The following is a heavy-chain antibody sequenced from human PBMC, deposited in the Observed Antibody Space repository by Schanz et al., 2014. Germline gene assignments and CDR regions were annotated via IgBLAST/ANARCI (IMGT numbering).Heavy chain of an antibody. CDR3: AKSQGSSFDS. D-gene: IGHD6-13*01. J-gene: IGHJ4*02. Sequence: EVHLLESGGGLVEPGGSLRLSCATSGFSLDIFAVSWVRQAPGKGLEWVSSFNDGGVNKYYADSVKGRFTISSDNSKRALYLQMSSLRAEDTAVYYCAKSQGSSFDSWGQGTLVTVSS. CDR1: GFSLDIFA. CDR2: FNDGGVNK. V-gene: IGHV3-23*01.